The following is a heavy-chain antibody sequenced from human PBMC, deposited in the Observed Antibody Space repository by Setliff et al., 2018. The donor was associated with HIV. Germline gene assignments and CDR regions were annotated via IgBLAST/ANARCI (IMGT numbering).Heavy chain of an antibody. D-gene: IGHD3-16*01. V-gene: IGHV5-51*01. J-gene: IGHJ3*02. CDR2: IYPDDSDT. CDR1: GYVFTDYW. Sequence: PGESLKISCKGSGYVFTDYWIAWVRQMPGKGLEWMGIIYPDDSDTTYSPSFQGQVTLSVDKSISTAYLQWNSLKASDTATYYCARIGGDWGAFDIWGQGTMVTVSS. CDR3: ARIGGDWGAFDI.